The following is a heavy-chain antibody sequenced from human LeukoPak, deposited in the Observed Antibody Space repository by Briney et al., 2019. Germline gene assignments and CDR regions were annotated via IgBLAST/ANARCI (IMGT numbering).Heavy chain of an antibody. V-gene: IGHV3-30*04. Sequence: GGSLRLSCAASGFTFSSYAMHWVRQAPGKGLEWVAVISYDGSNKYYADSVKGRFTISRDNSKNTLYLQMNSLRPEDTAVYHCARDRSSNFDYWGQGTLVTVSS. CDR2: ISYDGSNK. J-gene: IGHJ4*02. CDR1: GFTFSSYA. CDR3: ARDRSSNFDY.